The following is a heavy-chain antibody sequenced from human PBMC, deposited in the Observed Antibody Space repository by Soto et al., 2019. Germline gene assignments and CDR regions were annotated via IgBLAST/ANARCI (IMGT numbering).Heavy chain of an antibody. D-gene: IGHD3-10*01. J-gene: IGHJ5*02. CDR3: AKRVIWFDVHWFDP. Sequence: PGGSLRLSCAAGEFAISSSPMTLARPPPGEGLEWVSAISGSGGSTYYAHSVKGRFTISRDNSKNPLYMQMDSLRAEDTAVYHCAKRVIWFDVHWFDPWGQGTLVTVSS. V-gene: IGHV3-23*01. CDR2: ISGSGGST. CDR1: EFAISSSP.